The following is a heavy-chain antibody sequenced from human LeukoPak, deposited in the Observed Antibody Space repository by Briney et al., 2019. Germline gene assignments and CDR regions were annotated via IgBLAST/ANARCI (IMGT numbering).Heavy chain of an antibody. CDR3: ARDPATGDGYTEFDY. Sequence: GASVKVSCKASGYTFTGYYMHRVRQAPGQGLEWMGWINPNSGGTNYAQKFQGWVTMTRDTPISTAYMELSRLRSDDTAVYYCARDPATGDGYTEFDYWGQGTLVTVSS. V-gene: IGHV1-2*04. D-gene: IGHD5-24*01. J-gene: IGHJ4*02. CDR2: INPNSGGT. CDR1: GYTFTGYY.